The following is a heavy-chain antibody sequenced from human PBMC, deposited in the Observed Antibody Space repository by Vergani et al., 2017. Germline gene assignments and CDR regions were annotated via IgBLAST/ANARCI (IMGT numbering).Heavy chain of an antibody. Sequence: EVHLLESGGGLIQPGGSLRISCAASGFTFDNYAMTWVRQAPGKGLQWVSGISVSGSSKFYEDSLKGRVTISRGNSKNTLFLEMNSLRTEDTATYFCAKGLGNPLTAVCGGLDSWC. V-gene: IGHV3-23*01. CDR3: AKGLGNPLTAVCGGLDS. D-gene: IGHD2-21*01. CDR1: GFTFDNYA. CDR2: ISVSGSSK. J-gene: IGHJ5*01.